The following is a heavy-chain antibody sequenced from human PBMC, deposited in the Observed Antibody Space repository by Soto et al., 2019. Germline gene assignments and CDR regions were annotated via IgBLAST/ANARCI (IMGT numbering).Heavy chain of an antibody. CDR2: INPANGDA. Sequence: GASVKVSCKASGYTFSVFYIDWGRQAPGKGLESMGWINPANGDANYAQKFQGRVTMTRDTSTSTAYMELSRLRSDDTAVYYCRVTGISEVDYWGQGTLVTVSS. D-gene: IGHD2-21*02. V-gene: IGHV1-2*02. CDR1: GYTFSVFY. J-gene: IGHJ4*02. CDR3: RVTGISEVDY.